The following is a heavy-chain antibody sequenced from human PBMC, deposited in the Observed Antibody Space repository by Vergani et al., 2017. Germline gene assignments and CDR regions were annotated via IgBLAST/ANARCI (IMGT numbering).Heavy chain of an antibody. Sequence: QLQLQESGPGLVKPSETLSLTCTVSGGSISSSSYYWGWIRQPPGKGLEWIGSIYYSGSTYYNPSLKSRVTISVDTSKNQFSLKLSSVTAADTAVYYCAVDARDGYNYWYFDLGGGGTLVTVSS. CDR1: GGSISSSSYY. D-gene: IGHD5-24*01. V-gene: IGHV4-39*07. CDR2: IYYSGST. CDR3: AVDARDGYNYWYFDL. J-gene: IGHJ2*01.